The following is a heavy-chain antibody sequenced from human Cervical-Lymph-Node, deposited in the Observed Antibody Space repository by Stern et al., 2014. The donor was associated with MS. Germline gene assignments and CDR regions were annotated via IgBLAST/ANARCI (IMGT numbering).Heavy chain of an antibody. V-gene: IGHV4-39*01. CDR1: GGSISSSSYY. D-gene: IGHD6-6*01. CDR2: IYYSGST. CDR3: ARLDAYSSSTLYFDY. J-gene: IGHJ4*02. Sequence: QLQLQESGPGLVKPSETLSLTCTVSGGSISSSSYYWGWIRQPPGKGLEWIGSIYYSGSTYYNPSLKSRVTISVDTSNNQFSLKMSSVTAADTAVYYCARLDAYSSSTLYFDYWGQGTLVTVSS.